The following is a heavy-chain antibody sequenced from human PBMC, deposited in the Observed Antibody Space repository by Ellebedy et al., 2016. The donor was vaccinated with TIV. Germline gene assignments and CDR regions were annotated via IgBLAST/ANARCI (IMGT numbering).Heavy chain of an antibody. J-gene: IGHJ4*02. CDR2: IKQDGSEK. D-gene: IGHD3-9*01. CDR1: GFTFSFYW. Sequence: GESLKISXAASGFTFSFYWMGWVRQAPGKGLEWVANIKQDGSEKHYADSVKGRFTISRDNGKSTLYLQMNSLRAEDTAVYYCAKNGDILTGYFPTGYFDYWGQGTLVTVSS. CDR3: AKNGDILTGYFPTGYFDY. V-gene: IGHV3-7*03.